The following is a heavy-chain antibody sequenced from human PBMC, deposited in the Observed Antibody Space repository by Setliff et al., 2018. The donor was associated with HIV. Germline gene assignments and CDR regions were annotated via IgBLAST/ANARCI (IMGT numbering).Heavy chain of an antibody. Sequence: KPSETLSLTCTVSGGSISSSSYYWGWIRQPPGKELEWIGSIYYSGSTYYNPSLKSRVTISVDTSKNQFSLKLSSVTAADTAVYYCARQGYSTPLRYNWFDPWGQGTLVTVSS. V-gene: IGHV4-39*01. D-gene: IGHD6-13*01. CDR2: IYYSGST. CDR3: ARQGYSTPLRYNWFDP. CDR1: GGSISSSSYY. J-gene: IGHJ5*02.